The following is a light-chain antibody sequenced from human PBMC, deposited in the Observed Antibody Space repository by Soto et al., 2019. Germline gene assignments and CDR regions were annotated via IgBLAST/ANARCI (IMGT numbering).Light chain of an antibody. CDR2: SNN. J-gene: IGLJ2*01. V-gene: IGLV1-44*01. Sequence: QAVVTQPPSASGTPGQRVSISCSGSSSNIGGNTVNWYQQLPGTAPKLLIYSNNQRPSGVPDRFSGSKSGTSASLAISGLLSEDEADYYCPAWDDRLNAVVFGGGTKLTVL. CDR3: PAWDDRLNAVV. CDR1: SSNIGGNT.